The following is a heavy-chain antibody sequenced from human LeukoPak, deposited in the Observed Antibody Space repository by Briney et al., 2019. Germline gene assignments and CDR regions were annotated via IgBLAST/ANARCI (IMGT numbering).Heavy chain of an antibody. CDR3: PKEAPYGDYYYGKDV. CDR1: GFTFSSYA. J-gene: IGHJ6*02. Sequence: GGSLRLSCAASGFTFSSYAMSWVRQAPGKGLEWVSAISGSGGSTYYADSVKGRFTISRDNSKNTVYMQMNSLTAEDTAVYYCPKEAPYGDYYYGKDVWGQGPTVTVSS. CDR2: ISGSGGST. D-gene: IGHD4-17*01. V-gene: IGHV3-23*01.